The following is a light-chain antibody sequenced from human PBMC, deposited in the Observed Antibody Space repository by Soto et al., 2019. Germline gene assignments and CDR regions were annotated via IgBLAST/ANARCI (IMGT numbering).Light chain of an antibody. J-gene: IGKJ2*01. CDR3: QQYDSTPHA. CDR2: WAS. CDR1: QSVLYSSNNKNY. Sequence: DIVMTQSPDSLAVSLGERATINCKSSQSVLYSSNNKNYLAWYQQKPGQPPKLLIYWASTRESGVPDRFSGSGSGTDFTLTISSLPAEDVAVYYCQQYDSTPHAFGQGHKLEIK. V-gene: IGKV4-1*01.